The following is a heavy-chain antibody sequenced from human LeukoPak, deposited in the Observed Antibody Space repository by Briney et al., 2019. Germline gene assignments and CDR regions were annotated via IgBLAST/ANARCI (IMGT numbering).Heavy chain of an antibody. CDR3: AKGQGLYYYYYRDL. J-gene: IGHJ6*03. CDR2: ISSSGGST. V-gene: IGHV3-23*01. CDR1: GFTFSSYA. Sequence: GGSLRLSCAASGFTFSSYAMSWVRQAPGKGLEWVSAISSSGGSTYYADSVKGRFTISRDNYKNTLYLQMNSLRDEDTAVYYCAKGQGLYYYYYRDLWGKGTTVTVSS.